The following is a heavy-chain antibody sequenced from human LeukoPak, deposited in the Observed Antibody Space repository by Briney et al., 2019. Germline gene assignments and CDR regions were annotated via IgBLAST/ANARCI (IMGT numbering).Heavy chain of an antibody. J-gene: IGHJ4*02. CDR2: IYYSGRT. Sequence: SETLSLTCTVTVGSISSSSYYWGRIRQPPGTGLAGNGSIYYSGRTYYNPSLKSRVTISVDTSKNQFSLKLSSVTAADTAVYYCARHSSDFWSGYYLFDYWGQGTLVTVSS. CDR1: VGSISSSSYY. D-gene: IGHD3-3*01. V-gene: IGHV4-39*01. CDR3: ARHSSDFWSGYYLFDY.